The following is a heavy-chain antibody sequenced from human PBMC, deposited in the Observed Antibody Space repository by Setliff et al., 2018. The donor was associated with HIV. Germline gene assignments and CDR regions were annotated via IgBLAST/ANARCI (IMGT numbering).Heavy chain of an antibody. V-gene: IGHV4-38-2*01. CDR2: IYHSGST. CDR3: ARPRRVRSRAWYWFDI. Sequence: KPSETLSLTCAVSGYSISIGYYWGWIRQPPGKGLEWIGNIYHSGSTYYNPSLKSRVTISEETSKNQFSLKLSSVTAADKAVYYCARPRRVRSRAWYWFDIWGQGTLVTVSS. J-gene: IGHJ5*02. D-gene: IGHD6-19*01. CDR1: GYSISIGYY.